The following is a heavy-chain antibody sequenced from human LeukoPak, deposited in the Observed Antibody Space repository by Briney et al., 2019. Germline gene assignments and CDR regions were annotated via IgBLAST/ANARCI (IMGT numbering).Heavy chain of an antibody. CDR2: ISSSSSYI. J-gene: IGHJ5*02. Sequence: GGSLSLSCAASGFTFSTNSRNWVAKAQGKGWEWVSTISSSSSYIYYAEAVRGRFTISRDNSKNTLFLQMNSRRAEDTAVYYCARDWGPNWFDPWGQGTLVTVSS. V-gene: IGHV3-21*04. D-gene: IGHD3-16*01. CDR3: ARDWGPNWFDP. CDR1: GFTFSTNS.